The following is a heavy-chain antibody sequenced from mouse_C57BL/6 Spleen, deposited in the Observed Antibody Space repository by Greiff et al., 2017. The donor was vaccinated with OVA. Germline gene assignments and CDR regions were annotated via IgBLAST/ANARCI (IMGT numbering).Heavy chain of an antibody. V-gene: IGHV5-6*01. D-gene: IGHD1-1*01. Sequence: EVHLVESGGDLVKPGGSLKLSCAASGFTFSSYGMSWVRQTPDKRLEWVATISSGGSYTYYPDSVKGRFPLSSDNAKNTLYLQVSSLKSEDTAMDYCARPVVDWDFDVWGTGTTVTVSS. CDR1: GFTFSSYG. CDR3: ARPVVDWDFDV. J-gene: IGHJ1*03. CDR2: ISSGGSYT.